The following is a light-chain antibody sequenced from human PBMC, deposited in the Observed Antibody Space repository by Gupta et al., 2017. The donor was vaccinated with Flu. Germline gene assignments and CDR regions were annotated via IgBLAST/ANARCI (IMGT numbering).Light chain of an antibody. J-gene: IGKJ2*01. V-gene: IGKV4-1*01. CDR2: WAS. CDR1: QSVLYSSNNKNY. Sequence: SLGERATINCKSSQSVLYSSNNKNYLAWYQQRPGQPPKLLIYWASTRESGVPDRFSGSGSGTDFTVTISSLQAEDVAVYYCQQYYITPYTFGQGTKLEIK. CDR3: QQYYITPYT.